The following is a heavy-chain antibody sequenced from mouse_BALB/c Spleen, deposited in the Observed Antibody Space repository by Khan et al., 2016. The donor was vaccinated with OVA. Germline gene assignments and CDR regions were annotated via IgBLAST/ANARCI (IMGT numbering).Heavy chain of an antibody. Sequence: EVMLVESGGGSVKPGGSLKLSCAVSGFTFSSYVMSWVRQTPEKRLEWVASISSGGSTHYPDSVKGRVTISRDKARNILYLQMSSLSSEVMALYYCAREAYRYDEYYFDYWGQGTTLTVSS. D-gene: IGHD2-14*01. V-gene: IGHV5-6-5*01. CDR2: ISSGGST. CDR1: GFTFSSYV. J-gene: IGHJ2*01. CDR3: AREAYRYDEYYFDY.